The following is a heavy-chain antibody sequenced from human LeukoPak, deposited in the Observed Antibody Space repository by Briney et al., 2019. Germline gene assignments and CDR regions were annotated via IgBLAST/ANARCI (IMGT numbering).Heavy chain of an antibody. Sequence: SETLSLTCTVSGGSISSYYWSWIRQPPGEGLEWIGYIYYSGSTNYNPSLKSRVTISVDTSKNQFSLKLSSVTAADTAVYYCARGREQLASFDYWGQGTLVTVSS. CDR2: IYYSGST. CDR1: GGSISSYY. D-gene: IGHD6-6*01. CDR3: ARGREQLASFDY. J-gene: IGHJ4*02. V-gene: IGHV4-59*01.